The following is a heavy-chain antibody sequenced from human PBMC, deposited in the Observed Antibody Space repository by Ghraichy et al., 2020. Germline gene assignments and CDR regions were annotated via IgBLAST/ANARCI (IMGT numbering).Heavy chain of an antibody. CDR1: GFKFGTYT. V-gene: IGHV3-21*01. CDR3: ARDYTISGVLVRAFDI. CDR2: INSRSGDI. Sequence: GESLNISCAASGFKFGTYTMNWVRQAPGKGLEWVSSINSRSGDIFYGDSLKGRFTISRDNAKNSLYLEMHTLRVEDTAIYYCARDYTISGVLVRAFDIWGQGTMVTVSS. J-gene: IGHJ3*02. D-gene: IGHD3-3*01.